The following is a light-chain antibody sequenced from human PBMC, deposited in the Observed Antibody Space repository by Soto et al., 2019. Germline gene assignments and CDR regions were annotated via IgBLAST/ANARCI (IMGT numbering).Light chain of an antibody. CDR3: QHYNSYSEA. CDR1: QTISSW. V-gene: IGKV1-5*03. J-gene: IGKJ1*01. Sequence: IQMTQSPSSLSGSLGDRFTITCLSIQTISSWLAWYQQKPGKAPKLLIYKASTLKSGVPSRFSGSGSGTEFTLTISSLQPDDFATYYCQHYNSYSEAFGQGTKVDTK. CDR2: KAS.